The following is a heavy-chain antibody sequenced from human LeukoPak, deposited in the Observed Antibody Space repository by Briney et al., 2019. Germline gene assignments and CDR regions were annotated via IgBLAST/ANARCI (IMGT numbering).Heavy chain of an antibody. CDR3: AREGYCSSTSCLGMDY. D-gene: IGHD2-2*01. CDR2: INPSGGST. V-gene: IGHV1-46*03. J-gene: IGHJ4*02. CDR1: GYTFTSYY. Sequence: ASVKVSCKASGYTFTSYYMHWVRQAPGQGLEWMEIINPSGGSTSYAQKFQGRVTMTRDTSTSTVYMELSSLRSEDTAVYYCAREGYCSSTSCLGMDYWGQGTLVTVSS.